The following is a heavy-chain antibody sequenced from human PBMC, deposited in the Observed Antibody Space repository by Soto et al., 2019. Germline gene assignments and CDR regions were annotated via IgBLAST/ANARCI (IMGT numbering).Heavy chain of an antibody. D-gene: IGHD2-15*01. CDR1: GGTFSSYA. Sequence: QVQLVQSGAEVKKPGSSVKVSCKASGGTFSSYAISWVRQAPGQGLEWMGGIIPIFGTANYAQKFQGRVTITAGESTSTAYMELSSLRSEDTAVYYCARARGYCSGGSCYSSTGNYYYGMDVWGQGTTVTVSS. V-gene: IGHV1-69*01. J-gene: IGHJ6*02. CDR3: ARARGYCSGGSCYSSTGNYYYGMDV. CDR2: IIPIFGTA.